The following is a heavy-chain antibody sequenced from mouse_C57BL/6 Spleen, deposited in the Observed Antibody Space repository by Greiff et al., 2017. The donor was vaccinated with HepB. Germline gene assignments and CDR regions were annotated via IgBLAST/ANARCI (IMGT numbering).Heavy chain of an antibody. CDR2: IDPSDSET. D-gene: IGHD2-4*01. CDR3: ARIYDYESY. Sequence: QVQLKQPGAELVRPGSSVKLSCKASGYTFTSYWMHWVKQRPIQGLEWIGNIDPSDSETHYNQKFKDKATLTVDKSSSTAYMQLSSLTSEDSAVYYCARIYDYESYWGQGTTLTVSS. V-gene: IGHV1-52*01. J-gene: IGHJ2*01. CDR1: GYTFTSYW.